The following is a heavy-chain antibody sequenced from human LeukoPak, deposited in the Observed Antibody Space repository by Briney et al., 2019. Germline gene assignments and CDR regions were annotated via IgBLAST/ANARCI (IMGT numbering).Heavy chain of an antibody. J-gene: IGHJ6*03. Sequence: SETLSLTCTVSGGSISSYYWSWIRQPAGKGLEWIGRIYTSESTNYNPSLKSRVTMSVDTSKNQFSLKLSSVTAADTAVYYCARVNRNDYDSSGYYSSYYYYYMDVWGKGTSVTVSS. CDR2: IYTSEST. CDR1: GGSISSYY. D-gene: IGHD3-22*01. V-gene: IGHV4-4*07. CDR3: ARVNRNDYDSSGYYSSYYYYYMDV.